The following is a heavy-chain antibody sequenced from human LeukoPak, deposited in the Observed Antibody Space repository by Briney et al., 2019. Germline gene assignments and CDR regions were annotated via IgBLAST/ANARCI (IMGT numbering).Heavy chain of an antibody. CDR2: INSDGSIT. D-gene: IGHD1-26*01. J-gene: IGHJ4*02. CDR1: GFTFSSYW. V-gene: IGHV3-74*01. Sequence: GGSLRLSCAASGFTFSSYWMHWVRHAPGKGLVWVSRINSDGSITIYADSVKGRFTISRDNAKNTLYLQMNSLRAEDTAVYYCAKDWSEWELLLGPYFDYWGQGTLVTVSS. CDR3: AKDWSEWELLLGPYFDY.